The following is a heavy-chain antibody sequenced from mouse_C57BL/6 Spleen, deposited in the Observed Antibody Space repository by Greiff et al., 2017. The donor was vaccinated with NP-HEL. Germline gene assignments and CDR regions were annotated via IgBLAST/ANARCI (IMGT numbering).Heavy chain of an antibody. CDR1: GYAFSSYW. CDR2: IYPGDGDT. V-gene: IGHV1-80*01. CDR3: ARNLPYAMDY. Sequence: QVQLQQSGAELVKPGASVKISCKASGYAFSSYWMNWVKQRPGQGLEWIGQIYPGDGDTNYNGKFKGQATLTADKSSSTAYMQLSSLTSEYSAVYFCARNLPYAMDYWGQGTSVTVSS. J-gene: IGHJ4*01.